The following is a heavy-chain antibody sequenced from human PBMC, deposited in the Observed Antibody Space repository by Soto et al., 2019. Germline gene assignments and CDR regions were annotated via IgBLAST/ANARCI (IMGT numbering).Heavy chain of an antibody. V-gene: IGHV3-66*01. CDR2: IYSGGST. Sequence: PGGSLRLSCAVSGLTVSSNYMSWVRQAPGKGLEWVSVIYSGGSTNNADSVKGRFTISRDNSKNTLYLQMNSLRAEDTAVYYCARDFYYYGSGTMGGYFDYWGQGTLVTVSS. CDR3: ARDFYYYGSGTMGGYFDY. CDR1: GLTVSSNY. D-gene: IGHD3-10*01. J-gene: IGHJ4*02.